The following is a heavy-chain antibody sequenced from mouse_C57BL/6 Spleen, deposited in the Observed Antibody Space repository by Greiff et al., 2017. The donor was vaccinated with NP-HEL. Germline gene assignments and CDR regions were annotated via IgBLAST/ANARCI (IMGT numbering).Heavy chain of an antibody. Sequence: QVQLKQSGPELVKPGASVKISCKASGYAFSSSWMNWVKQRPGKGLEWIGRIYPGDGDTNYNGKFKGKATLTADKSSSTAYMQLSSLTSEDSAVYFCARYGDLLWLRRDYFGYWGQGTTLTVSS. CDR1: GYAFSSSW. CDR3: ARYGDLLWLRRDYFGY. V-gene: IGHV1-82*01. D-gene: IGHD2-2*01. J-gene: IGHJ2*01. CDR2: IYPGDGDT.